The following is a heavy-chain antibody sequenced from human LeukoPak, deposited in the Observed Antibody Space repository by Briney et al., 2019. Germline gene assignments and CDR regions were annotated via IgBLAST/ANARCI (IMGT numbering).Heavy chain of an antibody. Sequence: PSETLSLTCTVSGGSISSYYWSWIRQPPGKGLEWFGYIYYTGSTNYIPSLKSRVTMSADTSKNQYSLKLSSVTAADTAVYFCARVGGWEPKLHGVTFDYLGQGTLVTVSS. V-gene: IGHV4-59*01. CDR3: ARVGGWEPKLHGVTFDY. CDR1: GGSISSYY. D-gene: IGHD1-26*01. CDR2: IYYTGST. J-gene: IGHJ4*02.